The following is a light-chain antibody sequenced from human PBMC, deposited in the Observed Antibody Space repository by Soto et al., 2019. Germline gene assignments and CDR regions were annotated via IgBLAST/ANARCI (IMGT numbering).Light chain of an antibody. J-gene: IGLJ2*01. CDR1: SNDVGLYNY. V-gene: IGLV2-14*03. CDR2: DVT. Sequence: QSALTQPASVSGSPGQSITISGTGSSNDVGLYNYVSWYQQHPGKAHKLVISDVTNRPSGVSDRFYGSKSGNTAFLTISGLQAEDEADYYCSSYTITATRFGRGTKLTGL. CDR3: SSYTITATR.